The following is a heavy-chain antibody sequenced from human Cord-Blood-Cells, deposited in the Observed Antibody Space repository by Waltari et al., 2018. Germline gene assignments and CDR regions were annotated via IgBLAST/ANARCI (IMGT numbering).Heavy chain of an antibody. CDR2: IIPIFGTA. CDR1: GGTFSSYA. D-gene: IGHD3-16*02. J-gene: IGHJ5*02. Sequence: QVQLVQSGAEVKKPGSSVKVSCQASGGTFSSYAISWVRQAPGPGLEWMGGIIPIFGTANYAQKFQGRVTITADESTSTAYMELSSLRSEDTAVYYCAREPYDYVWGSYRGFDPWGQGTLVTVSS. V-gene: IGHV1-69*01. CDR3: AREPYDYVWGSYRGFDP.